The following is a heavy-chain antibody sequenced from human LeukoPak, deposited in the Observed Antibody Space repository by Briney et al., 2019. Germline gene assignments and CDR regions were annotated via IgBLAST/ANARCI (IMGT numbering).Heavy chain of an antibody. CDR3: ARQKRGYYDILTGYFDY. CDR2: INPNSGGT. V-gene: IGHV1-2*02. D-gene: IGHD3-9*01. CDR1: GYTFTGYY. J-gene: IGHJ4*02. Sequence: ASVKVSCKASGYTFTGYYMHWVRQAPGQGLEWMGWINPNSGGTNYAQKFQGRVTMTRDTSISTAYMELSRLRSDDTAVYYCARQKRGYYDILTGYFDYWGQGTLVTVYS.